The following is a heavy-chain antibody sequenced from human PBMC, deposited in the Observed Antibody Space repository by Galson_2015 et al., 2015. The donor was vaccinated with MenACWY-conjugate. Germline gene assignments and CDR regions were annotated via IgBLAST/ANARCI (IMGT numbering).Heavy chain of an antibody. CDR2: IVVGSGNT. CDR3: ARGSGYCSSTSCYEGDWFDP. CDR1: GFTFTSSA. Sequence: SVKVSCKASGFTFTSSAMQWVRQARGQRLEWIGWIVVGSGNTNYAQKFQGRVTITADKSTSTAYMELSSLRSEDTAVYYCARGSGYCSSTSCYEGDWFDPWGQGTLVTVSS. D-gene: IGHD2-2*03. J-gene: IGHJ5*02. V-gene: IGHV1-58*02.